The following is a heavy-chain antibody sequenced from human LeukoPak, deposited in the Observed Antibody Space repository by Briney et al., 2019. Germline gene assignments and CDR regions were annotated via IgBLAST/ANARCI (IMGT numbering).Heavy chain of an antibody. J-gene: IGHJ4*02. CDR3: AKDQRYCGGDCYSSFDY. CDR2: ISGSGGST. Sequence: GGSLRLSCAASGFTFSSYAMSWVRQAPGKGLEGVSAISGSGGSTYYAEYVKGRLTLSRDNSKNTLYLKMNSMRAEDTAVYYCAKDQRYCGGDCYSSFDYWGQGTLVTVSS. CDR1: GFTFSSYA. V-gene: IGHV3-23*01. D-gene: IGHD2-21*02.